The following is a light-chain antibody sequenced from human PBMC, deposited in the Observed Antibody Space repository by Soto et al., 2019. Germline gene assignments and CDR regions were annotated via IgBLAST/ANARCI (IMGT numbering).Light chain of an antibody. CDR3: QQLNSYFVT. Sequence: DIQLTQSPSFLSASVGDRVTITCRASQGISSYLAWYQQKPGKAPKLLIYAASTLQSGVPSRFSGSGSGTEFTLTISSLQPEDFATYYCQQLNSYFVTFGQGTKVEIK. CDR2: AAS. CDR1: QGISSY. V-gene: IGKV1-9*01. J-gene: IGKJ1*01.